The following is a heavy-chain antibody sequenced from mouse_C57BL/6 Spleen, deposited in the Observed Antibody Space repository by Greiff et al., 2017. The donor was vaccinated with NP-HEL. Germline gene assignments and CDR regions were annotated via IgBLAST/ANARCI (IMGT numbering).Heavy chain of an antibody. Sequence: QVQLQQPGTELVKPGASVKLSCKASGYTFTSYWMHWVKQRPGQGLEWIGNINPSNGGTNYNEKFKSKATLTVDKSSSTAYMQLSSLTSEDSAVYDCANVRAGAHYFDYWGKGTTLTVSS. J-gene: IGHJ2*01. CDR3: ANVRAGAHYFDY. D-gene: IGHD3-1*01. CDR1: GYTFTSYW. V-gene: IGHV1-53*01. CDR2: INPSNGGT.